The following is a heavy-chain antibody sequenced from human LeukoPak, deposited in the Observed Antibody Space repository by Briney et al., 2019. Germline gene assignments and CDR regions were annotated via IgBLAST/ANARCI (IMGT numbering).Heavy chain of an antibody. J-gene: IGHJ4*02. Sequence: GASVKVSCKASGYTFTGYYMHWVRQAPGQGLEWMGWINPNSGGTNYAQKFQGRVTMTRDTSIRTAYMELSRLRSDDTAVYYCARVPAGPLWEVHRLDYWGQGTLVTVSS. D-gene: IGHD1-26*01. CDR2: INPNSGGT. V-gene: IGHV1-2*02. CDR3: ARVPAGPLWEVHRLDY. CDR1: GYTFTGYY.